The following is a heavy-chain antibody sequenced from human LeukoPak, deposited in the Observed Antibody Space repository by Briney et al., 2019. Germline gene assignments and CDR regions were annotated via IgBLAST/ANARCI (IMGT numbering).Heavy chain of an antibody. CDR2: IYSNGST. D-gene: IGHD2/OR15-2a*01. CDR3: ASLADRLSSGYYMDV. J-gene: IGHJ6*03. CDR1: GGSISSGSYY. V-gene: IGHV4-61*02. Sequence: PSETLSLTCTVSGGSISSGSYYWSWIRQPAGKGLEWIGRIYSNGSTNYNPSLKSRVTIPLDTSKNQFSLKLSSVTAPDTAVYYCASLADRLSSGYYMDVWGKGTTVTVSS.